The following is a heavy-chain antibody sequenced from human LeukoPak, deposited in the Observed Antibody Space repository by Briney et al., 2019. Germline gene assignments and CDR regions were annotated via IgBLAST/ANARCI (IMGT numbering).Heavy chain of an antibody. CDR2: FDPEDGET. D-gene: IGHD2-2*01. CDR1: GYTLTELS. V-gene: IGHV1-24*01. Sequence: ASVKVSCKVSGYTLTELSMHWVRQAPGKGLEWMGGFDPEDGETIYAQKFQGRVTMTEDTSTDTAYMELSSLRSEDTAVYYCAAAGYCSSTSCPPAGPWGQGTLVTVSS. CDR3: AAAGYCSSTSCPPAGP. J-gene: IGHJ5*02.